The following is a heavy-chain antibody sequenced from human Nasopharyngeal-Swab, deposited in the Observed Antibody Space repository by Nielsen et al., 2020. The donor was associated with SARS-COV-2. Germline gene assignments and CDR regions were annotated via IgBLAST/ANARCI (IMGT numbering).Heavy chain of an antibody. D-gene: IGHD3/OR15-3a*01. CDR3: AKSPPDGLYYYYMDV. CDR1: GDSISSSYY. J-gene: IGHJ6*03. Sequence: SETLSLTCTVSGDSISSSYYWGWIRQPPGKGLEWIGSMFYSGTTYYNPSPKSRVTISVDTSKNEFSLKVSSLTAADTAVYYCAKSPPDGLYYYYMDVWGKGTTVTVSS. V-gene: IGHV4-39*07. CDR2: MFYSGTT.